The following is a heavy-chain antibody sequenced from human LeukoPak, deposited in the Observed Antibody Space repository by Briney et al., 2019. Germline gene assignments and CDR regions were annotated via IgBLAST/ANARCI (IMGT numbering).Heavy chain of an antibody. D-gene: IGHD3-10*01. Sequence: AASVKVSCKASGYTFTGYYMHWVRQAPGQGLECMGRISPNSGGTNYAQKFQGRVTITRDTSISTAYMELNRLRSDDTAVYYCSRDSESWFGENDAFDTWGQGTMVTVSS. J-gene: IGHJ3*02. CDR1: GYTFTGYY. CDR2: ISPNSGGT. CDR3: SRDSESWFGENDAFDT. V-gene: IGHV1-2*06.